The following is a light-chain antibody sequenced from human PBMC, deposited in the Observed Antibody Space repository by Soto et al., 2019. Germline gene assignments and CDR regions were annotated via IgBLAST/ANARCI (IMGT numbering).Light chain of an antibody. Sequence: DIQMTQSPSSLSASVGDRVTITCRASQTITTYLNWYQQRPGKAPKLLIFGATALQGGVPSRFSGSGSGTDFTLTISRLEPEDFAVYYCQQYGSSPITFGQGTRLEI. V-gene: IGKV1-39*01. CDR2: GAT. CDR1: QTITTY. CDR3: QQYGSSPIT. J-gene: IGKJ5*01.